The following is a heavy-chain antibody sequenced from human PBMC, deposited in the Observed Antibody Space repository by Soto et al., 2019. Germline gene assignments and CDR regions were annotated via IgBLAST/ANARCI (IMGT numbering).Heavy chain of an antibody. Sequence: WTWIRQPPGKGLEWIGDITQSGHTKYNPSLGSRVTISLVSSYNQFSLKLNSLTAADTAVYYCARSPIVLRGEFDSWGQGTLVSVSS. D-gene: IGHD2-8*01. J-gene: IGHJ4*02. V-gene: IGHV4-34*01. CDR2: ITQSGHT. CDR3: ARSPIVLRGEFDS.